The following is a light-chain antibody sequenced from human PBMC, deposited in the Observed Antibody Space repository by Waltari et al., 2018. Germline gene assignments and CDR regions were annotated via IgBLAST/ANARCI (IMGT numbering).Light chain of an antibody. CDR1: SSDVGKYNL. CDR2: EVT. V-gene: IGLV2-23*02. CDR3: CSYVGSLLVV. J-gene: IGLJ2*01. Sequence: QSALTQPASVSGFPGRSITISCTGSSSDVGKYNLVSWYQQYPGKAPKLLIYEVTTRPSGISNRFSASKSGNTASLTISRLQSDDEADYYCCSYVGSLLVVFGEGTKVTVL.